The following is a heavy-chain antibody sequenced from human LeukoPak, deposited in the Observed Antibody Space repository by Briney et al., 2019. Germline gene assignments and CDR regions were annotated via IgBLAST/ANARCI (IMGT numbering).Heavy chain of an antibody. CDR3: VGLNVVVVSSAFYFDN. V-gene: IGHV3-23*01. CDR1: GFTFSSYA. Sequence: GGSLRLSCAASGFTFSSYAMSWVRQAPGKGPEWVSAISGSGGSTYYADSVKGRFTISRDNSKNTLYLQMNSLRAEDTAVYYCVGLNVVVVSSAFYFDNWGPGTLITVSS. D-gene: IGHD2-15*01. J-gene: IGHJ4*02. CDR2: ISGSGGST.